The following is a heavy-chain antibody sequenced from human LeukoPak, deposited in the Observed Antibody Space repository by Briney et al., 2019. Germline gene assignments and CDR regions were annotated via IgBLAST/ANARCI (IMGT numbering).Heavy chain of an antibody. CDR2: IYSGGST. CDR3: ARGSSWYY. Sequence: PGGSLRLSCAASGFTFSSYAMSWVRQAPGKGLEWVSVIYSGGSTYYADSVKGRFTISRDNSKNTLYLQMNSLRAEDTAVYYCARGSSWYYWGQGTLVTVSS. V-gene: IGHV3-66*01. D-gene: IGHD6-13*01. CDR1: GFTFSSYA. J-gene: IGHJ4*02.